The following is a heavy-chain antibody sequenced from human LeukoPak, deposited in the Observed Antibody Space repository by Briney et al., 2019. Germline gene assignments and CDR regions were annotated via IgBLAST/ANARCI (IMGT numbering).Heavy chain of an antibody. CDR1: GGSITSYY. CDR3: ATTPARGQYFDY. D-gene: IGHD1-26*01. J-gene: IGHJ4*02. Sequence: SETLSLTCTVSGGSITSYYWSWIRQPPGKGLEWIGYIYYSGSTKYNPSLKSRVTISGDTSKNQFSLKLSSVTAADTAVYYCATTPARGQYFDYWGQGTLVTVSS. CDR2: IYYSGST. V-gene: IGHV4-59*01.